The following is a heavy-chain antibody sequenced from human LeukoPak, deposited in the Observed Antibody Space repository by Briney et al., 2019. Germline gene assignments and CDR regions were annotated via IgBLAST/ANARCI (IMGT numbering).Heavy chain of an antibody. Sequence: ASVKVSCKASGYTFTSYYMHWVRQAPGQGLEWMGIINPSGGSTSYAQKFQGRVTMTRDTSISTAYMELSRLRSDDTAVYYCARVDPGTFIHYDFWSGLNDAFDIWGQGTMVTVSS. J-gene: IGHJ3*02. D-gene: IGHD3-3*01. CDR2: INPSGGST. V-gene: IGHV1-46*01. CDR1: GYTFTSYY. CDR3: ARVDPGTFIHYDFWSGLNDAFDI.